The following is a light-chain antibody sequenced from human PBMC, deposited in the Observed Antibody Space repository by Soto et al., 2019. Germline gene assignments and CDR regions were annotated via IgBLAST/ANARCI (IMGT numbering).Light chain of an antibody. CDR3: TSYRSGSILYV. Sequence: QSALTQPASVSGSPGQSITISCTGTTNDVGDYNYVSWYQQHPGKAPKLMIYEVRNRPSGVSNRFSGSKSGNTASLTISGLQAEDEGDYYCTSYRSGSILYVFGTGTKLTVL. J-gene: IGLJ1*01. CDR1: TNDVGDYNY. V-gene: IGLV2-14*01. CDR2: EVR.